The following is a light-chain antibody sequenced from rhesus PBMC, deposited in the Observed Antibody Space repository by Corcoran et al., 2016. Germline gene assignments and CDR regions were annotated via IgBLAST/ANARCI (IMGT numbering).Light chain of an antibody. J-gene: IGKJ1*01. CDR2: AAF. CDR1: QGISNW. CDR3: QQHNSNPRT. Sequence: DIQMTQSPSSLSASVGDRVTITCQASQGISNWLAWYQQKPGKALKLLLYAAFGWQSGVPSRFSGSGSGTEFTLTISSLQPEDFATYYCQQHNSNPRTFGQGTKVEIK. V-gene: IGKV1S4*01.